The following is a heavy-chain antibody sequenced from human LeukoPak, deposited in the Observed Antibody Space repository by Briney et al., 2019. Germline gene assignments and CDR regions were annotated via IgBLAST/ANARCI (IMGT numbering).Heavy chain of an antibody. CDR3: ARDSGPAYYDFWSGYSSYYYYGMDV. D-gene: IGHD3-3*01. J-gene: IGHJ6*02. CDR1: GFTFSSYA. Sequence: PGGSLRLSCAASGFTFSSYATHWVRQAPGKGLEWVAVISYDGSNKYYADSVKGRFTIPRDNSKNTLYLQMNSLRAEDTAVYYCARDSGPAYYDFWSGYSSYYYYGMDVWGQGTTVTVSS. CDR2: ISYDGSNK. V-gene: IGHV3-30*04.